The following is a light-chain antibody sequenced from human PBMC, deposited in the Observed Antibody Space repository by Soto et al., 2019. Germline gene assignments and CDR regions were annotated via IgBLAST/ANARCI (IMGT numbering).Light chain of an antibody. Sequence: QSALTQPPSASGSPGQSVTISCTGTKSDIGVYDFVSWYHHHPGKAPRLIIYEVVQRPSGVPDRFSGSKSANTASLTVSGLQAEDEADYYCKSYTSSNTYVFGSGTKLTVL. CDR1: KSDIGVYDF. J-gene: IGLJ2*01. CDR2: EVV. CDR3: KSYTSSNTYV. V-gene: IGLV2-8*01.